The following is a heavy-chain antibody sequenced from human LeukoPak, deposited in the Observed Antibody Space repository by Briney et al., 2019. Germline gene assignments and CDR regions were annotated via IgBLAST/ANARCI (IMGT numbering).Heavy chain of an antibody. J-gene: IGHJ4*02. CDR1: GYTFTTYA. D-gene: IGHD7-27*01. CDR3: ARDGGGPIWEYLEN. V-gene: IGHV1-3*01. CDR2: INVGNGDT. Sequence: GASVKVSCKASGYTFTTYAIHWVRQAPGQGLEWMGWINVGNGDTKYSQKFQGRVTITRDTSASTAYVELSSLRSEDTAVYYCARDGGGPIWEYLENGAQEPLAPVS.